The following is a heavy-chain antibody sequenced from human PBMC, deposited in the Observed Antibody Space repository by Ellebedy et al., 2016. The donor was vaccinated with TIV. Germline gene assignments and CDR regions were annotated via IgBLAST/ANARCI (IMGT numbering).Heavy chain of an antibody. CDR1: GFTFSSYW. D-gene: IGHD3-22*01. CDR2: INSDGSST. J-gene: IGHJ4*02. Sequence: GESLKISCAASGFTFSSYWMHWVRQAPGKGLVWVSRINSDGSSTSNADSVKGRFTISRDNSKNTLYLQMNSLRAEDTAVYYCARVDDSSGYYPYFDYWGQGTLVTVSS. V-gene: IGHV3-74*01. CDR3: ARVDDSSGYYPYFDY.